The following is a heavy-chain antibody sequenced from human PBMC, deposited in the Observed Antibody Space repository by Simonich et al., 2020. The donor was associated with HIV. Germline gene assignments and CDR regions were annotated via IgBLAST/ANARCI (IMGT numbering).Heavy chain of an antibody. CDR1: GFNFSNYA. V-gene: IGHV3-30*07. CDR3: VRGGEKQLPHS. D-gene: IGHD1-1*01. J-gene: IGHJ4*02. CDR2: ISNDGNNQ. Sequence: HVQLVESGGGVVQPGRSLRLSCAASGFNFSNYAIYWVRQAPGKGLEWVAVISNDGNNQYYSDSVKGRFTISRDNSKNTLYLQMNNLRAEDTAVYYCVRGGEKQLPHSWGQGTLVTVSS.